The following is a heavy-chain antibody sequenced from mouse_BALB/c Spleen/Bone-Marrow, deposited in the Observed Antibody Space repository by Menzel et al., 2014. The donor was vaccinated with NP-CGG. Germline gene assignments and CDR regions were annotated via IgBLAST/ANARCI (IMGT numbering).Heavy chain of an antibody. D-gene: IGHD1-2*01. J-gene: IGHJ3*01. CDR2: INPDSSTI. CDR1: GFDFSRYW. CDR3: AKNYYYGYVAY. Sequence: EVQGVESGGGLVQPGGSLKLSCAASGFDFSRYWMTWVRRAPGKGLEWIGEINPDSSTINYTPSLKDKFIISRDNAKNTLYLQMNKVRSEDTALYYCAKNYYYGYVAYWGQGTLVTVSA. V-gene: IGHV4-1*02.